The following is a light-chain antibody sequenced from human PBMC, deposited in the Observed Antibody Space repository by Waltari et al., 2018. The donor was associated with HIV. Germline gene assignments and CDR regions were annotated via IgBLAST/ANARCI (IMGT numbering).Light chain of an antibody. CDR1: RIGTKS. CDR2: YDS. J-gene: IGLJ2*01. V-gene: IGLV3-21*04. CDR3: EVWDETRNRVV. Sequence: YVLTQPPSVSVAQGKTATITCEGDRIGTKSVHWYQQRSGQAPQLIIYYDSDRPSGIPERFAGSNSGSAATLTISRVEDGDEADYYCEVWDETRNRVVFGGGTKLFAL.